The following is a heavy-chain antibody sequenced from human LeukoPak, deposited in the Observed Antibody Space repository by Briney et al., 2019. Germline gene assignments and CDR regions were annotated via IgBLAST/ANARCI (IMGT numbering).Heavy chain of an antibody. Sequence: SETLSLTCTVSGGSISGSYWDWTRQSPGKGLEWLGYVHDTGGTNYNSSLKSRVTMSVDTSKNQFSLRLNSVTAADTAVYYCAKNGGYYKWNYWGQGTLVTVSS. D-gene: IGHD1-26*01. CDR1: GGSISGSY. CDR3: AKNGGYYKWNY. CDR2: VHDTGGT. V-gene: IGHV4-59*08. J-gene: IGHJ4*02.